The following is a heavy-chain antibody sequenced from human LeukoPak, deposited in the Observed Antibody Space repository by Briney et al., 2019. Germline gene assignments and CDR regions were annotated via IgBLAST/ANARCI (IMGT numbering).Heavy chain of an antibody. J-gene: IGHJ4*02. D-gene: IGHD4-23*01. CDR3: ARDEDDYGGTRGLDY. CDR1: GFTFNSHS. V-gene: IGHV3-21*01. CDR2: ITSSSSYI. Sequence: AGGSLRLSCAASGFTFNSHSMNWVRQAPGKGLEWVSSITSSSSYISYADSMKGRFTISRDNAKNSLYLQMNSLRAEDTAVYYCARDEDDYGGTRGLDYWGQGTLVTVSS.